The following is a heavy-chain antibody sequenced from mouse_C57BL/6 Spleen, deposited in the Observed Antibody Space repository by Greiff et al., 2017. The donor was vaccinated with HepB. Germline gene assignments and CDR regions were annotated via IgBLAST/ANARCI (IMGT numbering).Heavy chain of an antibody. J-gene: IGHJ3*01. CDR2: ISDGGSYT. V-gene: IGHV5-4*01. CDR1: GFTFSSYA. D-gene: IGHD2-1*01. CDR3: ARDSAIYYGNSGWFAY. Sequence: EVQLQESGGGLVKPGGSLKLSCAASGFTFSSYAMSWVRQTPEKRLEWVATISDGGSYTYYPDNVKGRFTISRDNAKNNLYLQMSHLKSEDTAMYYGARDSAIYYGNSGWFAYWGQGTLVTVSA.